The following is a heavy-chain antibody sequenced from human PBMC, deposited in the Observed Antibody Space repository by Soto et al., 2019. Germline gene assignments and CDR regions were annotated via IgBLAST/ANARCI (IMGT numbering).Heavy chain of an antibody. CDR2: IYYSGST. J-gene: IGHJ4*02. Sequence: SETLSLTCTVSGGSISSYYWSWIRQPPGKGLEWIGYIYYSGSTNYNPSLKSRVTISVDTSKNQFSLKLSSVTAADTAVYYCARDGSDYGDLRLDYWGQGTLVTV. V-gene: IGHV4-59*01. CDR1: GGSISSYY. CDR3: ARDGSDYGDLRLDY. D-gene: IGHD4-17*01.